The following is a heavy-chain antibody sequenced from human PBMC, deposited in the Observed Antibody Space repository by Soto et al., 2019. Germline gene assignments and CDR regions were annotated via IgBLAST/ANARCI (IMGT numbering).Heavy chain of an antibody. D-gene: IGHD2-2*01. Sequence: ASVKVSCKASGYTFTSYDINWVRQATGQGLEWMGWMNPNSGNTGYAQKFQGRVTMTRDTSISTAYMELSSLRSEDTAVYYCARGYCSSTSCYYYYYYGMDAWGQGTTVTVSS. CDR3: ARGYCSSTSCYYYYYYGMDA. J-gene: IGHJ6*02. CDR1: GYTFTSYD. CDR2: MNPNSGNT. V-gene: IGHV1-8*01.